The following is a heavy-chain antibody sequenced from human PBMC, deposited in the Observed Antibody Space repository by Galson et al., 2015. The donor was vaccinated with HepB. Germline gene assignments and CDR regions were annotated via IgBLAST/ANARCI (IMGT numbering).Heavy chain of an antibody. CDR1: RFTFSRSS. Sequence: SLRLSCAGSRFTFSRSSMSWVRQAPGKGLEWVANIKQDGSEKYYVDSVKGRFTISRDNAKNSLYLQMNSLRAEDTAVYYCARDYDFWSGDTYYYYGMDVWGQGTTVTVSS. V-gene: IGHV3-7*03. CDR2: IKQDGSEK. CDR3: ARDYDFWSGDTYYYYGMDV. J-gene: IGHJ6*02. D-gene: IGHD3-3*01.